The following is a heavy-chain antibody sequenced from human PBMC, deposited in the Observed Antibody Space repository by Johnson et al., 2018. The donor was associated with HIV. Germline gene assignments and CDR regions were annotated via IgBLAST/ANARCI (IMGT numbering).Heavy chain of an antibody. CDR1: GLIVSSSY. CDR2: SGSGGRT. V-gene: IGHV3-66*03. J-gene: IGHJ3*02. Sequence: VQLVESGGGLIQPGGSLRLSCAASGLIVSSSYMTWVRQGPGKGLEWVSGISGSGGRTYYADSVKGRFTISRDNSKNTLYLQMNSLRAEDTAVYYCASSAFDIWGQGTMVTVSS. CDR3: ASSAFDI.